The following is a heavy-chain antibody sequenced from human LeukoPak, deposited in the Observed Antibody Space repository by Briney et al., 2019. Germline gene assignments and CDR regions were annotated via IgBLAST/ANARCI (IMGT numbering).Heavy chain of an antibody. V-gene: IGHV1-69*13. CDR3: ARASSWYDSSGYVYYYYGMDV. Sequence: ASVKVSCKASGGTFSSYAISWVRQAPGQGLEWMRGIIPIFGTANYAQKFQGRVTITADESTSTAYMELSSPRSEDTAVYYCARASSWYDSSGYVYYYYGMDVWGQGTTVTVSS. CDR1: GGTFSSYA. CDR2: IIPIFGTA. J-gene: IGHJ6*02. D-gene: IGHD3-22*01.